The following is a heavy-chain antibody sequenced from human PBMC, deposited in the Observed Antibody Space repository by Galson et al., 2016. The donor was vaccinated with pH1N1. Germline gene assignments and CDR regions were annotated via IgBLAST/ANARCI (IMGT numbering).Heavy chain of an antibody. CDR3: ARDHDGYGGHSRRAPQAGAY. CDR2: IIPLFGTT. Sequence: SVKVSCKASGGVFSNSGFSWVRQAPGEGLEWLGGIIPLFGTTNYARKFRDRITITADESMTTAYVELRSLRSDDTAMYYCARDHDGYGGHSRRAPQAGAYCGQGTLVTVSS. D-gene: IGHD2-21*01. V-gene: IGHV1-69*13. J-gene: IGHJ4*02. CDR1: GGVFSNSG.